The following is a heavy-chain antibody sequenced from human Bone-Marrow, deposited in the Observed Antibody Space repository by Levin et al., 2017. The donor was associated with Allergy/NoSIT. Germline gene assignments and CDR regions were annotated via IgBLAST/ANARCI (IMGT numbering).Heavy chain of an antibody. J-gene: IGHJ6*02. Sequence: SETLSLSCTVFGGSITSSSYYWGWVRQPPGKGLEWVGTIYFSGHTYYNPSLRSRVRLSLDTSKNQFSLRLTSVTAADTAIYYCARDVLGCSSSDCCPFPEYYYGMDVWGQGTTVTVSS. CDR3: ARDVLGCSSSDCCPFPEYYYGMDV. CDR1: GGSITSSSYY. D-gene: IGHD2-2*01. CDR2: IYFSGHT. V-gene: IGHV4-39*07.